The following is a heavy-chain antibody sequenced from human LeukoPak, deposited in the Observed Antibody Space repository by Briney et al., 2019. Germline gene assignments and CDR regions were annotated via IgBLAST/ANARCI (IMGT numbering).Heavy chain of an antibody. J-gene: IGHJ6*03. Sequence: SETLSLTCTVSGYSISSGYFWGWIRQPPGKGLEWIGSIYHSGSTYYNPSLKSRVTISVDTSKNQFSLNLSSVTAVDTAVYYCARVPRSPYAYIDVWGKGTTVIVSS. CDR1: GYSISSGYF. CDR3: ARVPRSPYAYIDV. V-gene: IGHV4-38-2*02. D-gene: IGHD2-8*01. CDR2: IYHSGST.